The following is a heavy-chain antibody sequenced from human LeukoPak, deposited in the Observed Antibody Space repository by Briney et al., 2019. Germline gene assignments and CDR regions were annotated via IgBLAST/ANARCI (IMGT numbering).Heavy chain of an antibody. D-gene: IGHD6-6*01. CDR1: GITFRTSS. CDR2: ISSSGSTI. CDR3: ARDSRGIAARPGAFDI. Sequence: GGSLRLSCTVSGITFRTSSFNWVRQVPGKGLEWVSYISSSGSTIYYADSVKGRFTISRDNAKNSLYLQMNSLRAEDTAVYYCARDSRGIAARPGAFDIWGQGTMVAVSS. J-gene: IGHJ3*02. V-gene: IGHV3-48*04.